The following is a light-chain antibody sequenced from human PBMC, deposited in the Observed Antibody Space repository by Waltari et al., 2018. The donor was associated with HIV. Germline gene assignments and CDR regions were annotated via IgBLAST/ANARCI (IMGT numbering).Light chain of an antibody. CDR1: SSDVGGYNL. CDR3: CAYAGSTTYVI. J-gene: IGLJ2*01. Sequence: QSALTQPASVSGSPGQSITISCTGTSSDVGGYNLVSWYQQHPGKAPKPMIYEVSKRPSGVSKRVSGSKSGNTASLTISGLQAEDEADYYCCAYAGSTTYVIFGGGTKLTVL. V-gene: IGLV2-23*02. CDR2: EVS.